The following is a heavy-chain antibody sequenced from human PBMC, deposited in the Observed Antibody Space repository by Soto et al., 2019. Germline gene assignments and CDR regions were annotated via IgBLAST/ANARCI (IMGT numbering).Heavy chain of an antibody. J-gene: IGHJ6*02. CDR3: ARDHKGIAVAGYGMDV. D-gene: IGHD6-19*01. Sequence: ASVKVSCKASGYTFTGYYMHWVRQAPGQGLEWMGWINPNSGGTNYAQKFQGRVTMTRDTSISTAYMELSRLRSDDTAVYYCARDHKGIAVAGYGMDVWGQGTTVTV. V-gene: IGHV1-2*02. CDR1: GYTFTGYY. CDR2: INPNSGGT.